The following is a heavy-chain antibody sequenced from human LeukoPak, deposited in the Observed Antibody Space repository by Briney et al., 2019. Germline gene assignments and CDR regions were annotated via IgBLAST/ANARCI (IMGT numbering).Heavy chain of an antibody. CDR2: ISYDGSNK. V-gene: IGHV3-30*03. CDR3: ARDRAWNYFDY. CDR1: GFTFSSSG. Sequence: PGGSLRLSCAASGFTFSSSGMHWVRQAPGKGLEWVAVISYDGSNKYYADSVKGRFTFSRDNSKNTLYLQMNSLRAEDTAVYYCARDRAWNYFDYWGQGTLVTVSS. J-gene: IGHJ4*02. D-gene: IGHD3-3*01.